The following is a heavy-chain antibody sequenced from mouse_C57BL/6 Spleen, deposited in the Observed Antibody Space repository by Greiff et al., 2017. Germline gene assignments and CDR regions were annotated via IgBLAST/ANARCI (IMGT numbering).Heavy chain of an antibody. V-gene: IGHV1-18*01. CDR3: ARIYYSNYEGYCDV. Sequence: EVQLQQSGPELVKPGASVKIPCKASGYTFTDYNMDWVKQSHGKSLEWIGDINPNNGGTIYNQKFKGKATLTVDKSSSTAYMELRSLTSEDTAIYYCARIYYSNYEGYCDVGGTGTTVTVSS. D-gene: IGHD2-5*01. CDR1: GYTFTDYN. J-gene: IGHJ1*03. CDR2: INPNNGGT.